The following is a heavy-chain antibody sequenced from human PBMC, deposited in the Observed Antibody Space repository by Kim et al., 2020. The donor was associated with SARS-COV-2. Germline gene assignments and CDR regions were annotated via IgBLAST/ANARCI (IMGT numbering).Heavy chain of an antibody. J-gene: IGHJ4*02. CDR3: ARAEPYYDSSGYWNPPDY. CDR1: GYTFTGYY. D-gene: IGHD3-22*01. CDR2: INPNSGGT. Sequence: ASVKVSCKASGYTFTGYYMHWVRQAPGQGLEWMGWINPNSGGTNYAQKFQGRVTMTRDTSISTAYMELSRLRSDDTAVYYCARAEPYYDSSGYWNPPDYWGQGTLVTVSS. V-gene: IGHV1-2*02.